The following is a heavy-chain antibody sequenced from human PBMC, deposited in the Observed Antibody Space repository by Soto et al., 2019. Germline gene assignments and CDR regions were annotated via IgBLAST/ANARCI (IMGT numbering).Heavy chain of an antibody. CDR3: ARDYYDSSGYSAPFDY. Sequence: GGSLRLSCAASGFTFSSYSMNWVRQAPGKGLEWVSYISSSSSTIYYADSVKGRFTISRDNAKNSLYLQMNSLRAEDTAVYYCARDYYDSSGYSAPFDYWGQGTLVTVSS. V-gene: IGHV3-48*01. D-gene: IGHD3-22*01. J-gene: IGHJ4*02. CDR1: GFTFSSYS. CDR2: ISSSSSTI.